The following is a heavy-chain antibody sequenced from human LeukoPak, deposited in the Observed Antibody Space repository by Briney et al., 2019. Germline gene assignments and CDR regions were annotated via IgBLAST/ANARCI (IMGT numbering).Heavy chain of an antibody. CDR2: IYYSGST. J-gene: IGHJ4*02. CDR3: ASQDLRITIFGVVLQYFDY. D-gene: IGHD3-3*01. V-gene: IGHV4-39*07. Sequence: SETLSLTCTVSGGSISSGSYYWGWIRQPPGKGLEWIGSIYYSGSTYYNPSLKSRVTISVDTPKNQFSLKLSSVTAADTAVYYCASQDLRITIFGVVLQYFDYWGQGTLVTVSS. CDR1: GGSISSGSYY.